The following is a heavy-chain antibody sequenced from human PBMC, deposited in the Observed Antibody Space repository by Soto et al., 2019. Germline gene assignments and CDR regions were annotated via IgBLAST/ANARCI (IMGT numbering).Heavy chain of an antibody. CDR3: ARVSYCGGDCFSGATNSFDI. V-gene: IGHV4-31*03. J-gene: IGHJ3*02. Sequence: QVQLQESGPGLVKPSQTLSLTCTVSGGSIGSGGYYWSWIRQHPGKGLEWIGYIYNSGNTYYNPSLQSRLSISGDTSKNQFSLKLSSVTAADTAVYYCARVSYCGGDCFSGATNSFDIWGQGTMVTVSS. CDR1: GGSIGSGGYY. D-gene: IGHD2-21*02. CDR2: IYNSGNT.